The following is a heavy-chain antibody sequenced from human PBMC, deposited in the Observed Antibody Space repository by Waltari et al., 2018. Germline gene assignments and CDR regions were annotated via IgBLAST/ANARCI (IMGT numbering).Heavy chain of an antibody. V-gene: IGHV3-30*02. CDR3: AKDPGYSSSWYIDGY. CDR1: GFTFSSYG. J-gene: IGHJ4*02. CDR2: IRYDGSNK. Sequence: QVQLVESGGGVVQPGGSLRLSCAASGFTFSSYGMHWVRQAPGKGREWVALIRYDGSNKYYADSVKGRFTISRDNSKNTLYLQMNSLRAEDTAVYYCAKDPGYSSSWYIDGYWGQGTLVTVSS. D-gene: IGHD6-13*01.